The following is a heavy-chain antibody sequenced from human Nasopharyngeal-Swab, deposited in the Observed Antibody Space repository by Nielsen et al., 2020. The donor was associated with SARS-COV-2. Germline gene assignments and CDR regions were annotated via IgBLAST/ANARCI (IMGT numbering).Heavy chain of an antibody. CDR3: AREGGYYGSGSPDY. D-gene: IGHD3-10*01. Sequence: SETLSLTCTVSGGSISSGDYYWRWIRQPPGKGLEWIGYIYYSGSTYYNPSLKSRVTISVDTSKNQFSLKLSSVTAADTAVYYCAREGGYYGSGSPDYWGKGTLVTVSS. CDR1: GGSISSGDYY. V-gene: IGHV4-30-4*01. CDR2: IYYSGST. J-gene: IGHJ4*02.